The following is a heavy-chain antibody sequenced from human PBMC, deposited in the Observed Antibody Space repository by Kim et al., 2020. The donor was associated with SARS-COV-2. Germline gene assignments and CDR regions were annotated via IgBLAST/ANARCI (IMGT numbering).Heavy chain of an antibody. J-gene: IGHJ6*02. CDR3: AKDRQGSSWYNYYYGMDV. CDR1: GFTFDDYA. V-gene: IGHV3-43*02. CDR2: ISGDGGST. Sequence: GGSLRLSCAASGFTFDDYAMHWVRQAPGKGLEWVSLISGDGGSTYYADSVKGRFTISRDNSKNSLYLQMNSLRTEDTALYYCAKDRQGSSWYNYYYGMDVWGQGTTVTVSS. D-gene: IGHD6-13*01.